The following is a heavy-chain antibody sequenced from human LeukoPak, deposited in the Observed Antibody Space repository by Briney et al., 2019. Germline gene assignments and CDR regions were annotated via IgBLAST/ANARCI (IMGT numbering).Heavy chain of an antibody. CDR3: ARHHSGYAFGAFDI. V-gene: IGHV4-59*08. D-gene: IGHD5-12*01. CDR2: IYYSGST. Sequence: SETLSLTCSVSGGSISSYYWSWIRQPPGKGLEWIGYIYYSGSTNYNPSLKSRVTMSVDTSKNQFSLKLSSVTAADTAVYYCARHHSGYAFGAFDIWGQGTMVTVSS. CDR1: GGSISSYY. J-gene: IGHJ3*02.